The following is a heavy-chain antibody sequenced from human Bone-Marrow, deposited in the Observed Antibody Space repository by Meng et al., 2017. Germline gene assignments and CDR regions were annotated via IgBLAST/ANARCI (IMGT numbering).Heavy chain of an antibody. CDR2: ISSSSGSI. Sequence: LVGSGGGLVKPGGAPRLSCVASGFTFSSYTMNWVRQAPGKGLEWVSSISSSSGSIYYADSVKGRFTISRDNAKNSLYLQMNSLRAEDTAVYFCARGRYDYGEYWGQGTLVTVSS. J-gene: IGHJ4*02. V-gene: IGHV3-21*01. CDR3: ARGRYDYGEY. D-gene: IGHD3-9*01. CDR1: GFTFSSYT.